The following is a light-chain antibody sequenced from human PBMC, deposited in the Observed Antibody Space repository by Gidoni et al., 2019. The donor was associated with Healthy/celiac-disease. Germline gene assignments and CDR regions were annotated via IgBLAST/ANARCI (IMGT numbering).Light chain of an antibody. J-gene: IGKJ4*01. Sequence: EIVLTQSPATLSLSPGERDTLLCRASQSVSRYLAWYQQKPGQAPRLLIYDASNRATGIPARFSGSGSGTDFTLTISSLEPEDFAVYCCQQRSNWPLTFGGGTKVEIK. CDR1: QSVSRY. CDR2: DAS. CDR3: QQRSNWPLT. V-gene: IGKV3-11*01.